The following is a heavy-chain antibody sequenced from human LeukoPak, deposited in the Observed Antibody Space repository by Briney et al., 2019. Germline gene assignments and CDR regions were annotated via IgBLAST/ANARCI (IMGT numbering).Heavy chain of an antibody. J-gene: IGHJ3*02. CDR1: GYSISSGYY. V-gene: IGHV4-38-2*02. CDR2: IYHSGST. CDR3: ARKGYSYAPNLGAFDI. D-gene: IGHD5-18*01. Sequence: SETLSLTCTVSGYSISSGYYWGWIRQPPGKGLEWIGSIYHSGSTYYNPSLKSRVTISVDTSKNQFSLKLSSVTAADTAVYSCARKGYSYAPNLGAFDIWGQGTMVTVSS.